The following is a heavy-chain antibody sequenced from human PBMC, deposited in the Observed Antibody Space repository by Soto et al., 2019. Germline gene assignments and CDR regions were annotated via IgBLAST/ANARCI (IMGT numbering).Heavy chain of an antibody. CDR1: GFTFNNAW. J-gene: IGHJ4*02. D-gene: IGHD5-18*01. CDR3: TTGTWIQLWLPDY. V-gene: IGHV3-15*01. Sequence: GGSLRLSCAASGFTFNNAWMSWVRQAPGKGLEWVGHIKSKTDGGTTDYSAPVKGRFTISRDDSKNTLYLQMNSLKTEDTAVYYCTTGTWIQLWLPDYWGQGT. CDR2: IKSKTDGGTT.